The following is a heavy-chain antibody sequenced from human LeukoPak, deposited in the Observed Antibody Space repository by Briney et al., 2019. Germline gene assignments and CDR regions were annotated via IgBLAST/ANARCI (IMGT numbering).Heavy chain of an antibody. V-gene: IGHV4-59*01. J-gene: IGHJ3*02. CDR2: IYYSGST. D-gene: IGHD3-22*01. Sequence: PSETLSLTCTVYGGSISSYYWSWIRQPPGKGLEWIGYIYYSGSTNYNPPLKSRVTISVDTSKNQFSLKLSSVTAADTAVYFCARDYYDSSGYDAFDIWGQGTMVTVSS. CDR3: ARDYYDSSGYDAFDI. CDR1: GGSISSYY.